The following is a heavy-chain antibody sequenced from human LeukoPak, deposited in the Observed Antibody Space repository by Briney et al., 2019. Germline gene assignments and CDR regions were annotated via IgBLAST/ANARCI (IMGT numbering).Heavy chain of an antibody. J-gene: IGHJ4*02. D-gene: IGHD3-10*01. CDR3: AREETRITMLRGVTYFEY. Sequence: PGGSLRLSCAASGFTFDDYGMSWVRQAPGKGLEWVSGINWNGDNTNYADSVKGRFTISRDNAKNSLYLQMSSLRAEDTALYYCAREETRITMLRGVTYFEYWGQGTLVTVSS. CDR2: INWNGDNT. CDR1: GFTFDDYG. V-gene: IGHV3-20*04.